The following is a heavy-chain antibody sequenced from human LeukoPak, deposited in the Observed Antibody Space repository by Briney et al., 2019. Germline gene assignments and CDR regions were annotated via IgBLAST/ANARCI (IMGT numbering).Heavy chain of an antibody. V-gene: IGHV3-23*01. Sequence: GGSLRLSCAVSGFTFSSYTMSWVRQAPGKGLEWVSGISGSGGSTHYADSVKGRFTISRDNSKNTLYLQMSSLRAEDTAVYYCAKMSGDMESGPYYYYVDVWGKGTTVTVSS. CDR1: GFTFSSYT. J-gene: IGHJ6*03. CDR3: AKMSGDMESGPYYYYVDV. D-gene: IGHD3-3*01. CDR2: ISGSGGST.